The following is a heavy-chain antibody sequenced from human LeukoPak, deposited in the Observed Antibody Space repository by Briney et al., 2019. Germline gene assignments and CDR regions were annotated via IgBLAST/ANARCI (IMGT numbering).Heavy chain of an antibody. Sequence: PGGSLRLSCAASGFTFSSYAMHWGRQAPGKGVEWVTIISYDGSKKYYADYVKGRFTISRDNSKNTLYLQMNRVRAEDTGVYYWARDLRIVGATPLGYWGQGTLVTVSS. V-gene: IGHV3-30*04. CDR1: GFTFSSYA. CDR2: ISYDGSKK. CDR3: ARDLRIVGATPLGY. D-gene: IGHD1-26*01. J-gene: IGHJ4*02.